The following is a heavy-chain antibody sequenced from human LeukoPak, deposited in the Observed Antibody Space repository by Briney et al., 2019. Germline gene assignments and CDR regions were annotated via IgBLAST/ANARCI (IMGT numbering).Heavy chain of an antibody. V-gene: IGHV3-30-3*01. J-gene: IGHJ6*03. D-gene: IGHD3-16*01. CDR1: GFTFSSYA. Sequence: PGGSLRLSCAASGFTFSSYAMHWVRQAPGKGLEWVAVISYDGSNKYYADSVKGRFTISRDNAKNSLYLQMNSLRAEDTAVYYCARGHYALPYYYYYMDVWGKGTTVTVSS. CDR2: ISYDGSNK. CDR3: ARGHYALPYYYYYMDV.